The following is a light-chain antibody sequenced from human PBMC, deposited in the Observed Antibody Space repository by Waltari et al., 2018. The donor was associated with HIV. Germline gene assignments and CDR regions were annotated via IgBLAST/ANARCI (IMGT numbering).Light chain of an antibody. Sequence: AIQLTQSPSSLSASVRDRVTITCRASQGIRSALAWHSQKPGKAPNLLIYDASTLESGVPSRFRGNGSGTDFTLTISSLQPEDFATYYCQQFNTYPLTFGGGTKVEIK. CDR2: DAS. V-gene: IGKV1-13*02. CDR3: QQFNTYPLT. J-gene: IGKJ4*01. CDR1: QGIRSA.